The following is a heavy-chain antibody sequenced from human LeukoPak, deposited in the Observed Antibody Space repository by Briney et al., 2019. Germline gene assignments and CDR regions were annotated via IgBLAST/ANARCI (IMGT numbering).Heavy chain of an antibody. Sequence: PAGTLRLSCAASGFTFSSYWMHWVRQAPGKGLVWVSRINNDGSSTSYADYVKGRFTISRDNAKNTLYLQMNSLRAEDTAVYYCARDRGAYCSGGSCYSRNWFDPWGQGTLVTVSS. V-gene: IGHV3-74*01. D-gene: IGHD2-15*01. CDR1: GFTFSSYW. CDR3: ARDRGAYCSGGSCYSRNWFDP. CDR2: INNDGSST. J-gene: IGHJ5*02.